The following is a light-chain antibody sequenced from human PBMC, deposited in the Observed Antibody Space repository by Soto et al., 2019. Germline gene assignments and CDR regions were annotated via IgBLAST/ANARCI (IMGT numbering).Light chain of an antibody. Sequence: AIRMTQSPSSFSASTGDRVTITCRANQDISSYLAWYQQNPGKAPKLLIYVASTLQSGVPSRFTGSGSGTDFTLTIRNLQSEDFATYYCQQYYSYPEITFGQGTRLEIK. V-gene: IGKV1-8*01. J-gene: IGKJ5*01. CDR1: QDISSY. CDR3: QQYYSYPEIT. CDR2: VAS.